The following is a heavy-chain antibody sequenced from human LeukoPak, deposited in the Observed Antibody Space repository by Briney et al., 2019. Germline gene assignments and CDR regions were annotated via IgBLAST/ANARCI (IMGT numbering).Heavy chain of an antibody. V-gene: IGHV1-46*01. J-gene: IGHJ4*02. CDR3: ARGYYCTHGVCYGGDFDN. CDR2: INPNRGST. Sequence: GASVKVSCKASGYTFTSYYMYWVRQAPGQGLEWMGIINPNRGSTSYAQKFQGRVTMTRDMSTSTVYMELSSLRSDDTAVYYCARGYYCTHGVCYGGDFDNWGQGTLVTVSS. D-gene: IGHD2-8*01. CDR1: GYTFTSYY.